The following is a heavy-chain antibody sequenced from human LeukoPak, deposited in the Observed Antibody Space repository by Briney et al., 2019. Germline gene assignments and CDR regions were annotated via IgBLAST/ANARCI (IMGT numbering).Heavy chain of an antibody. CDR3: ARGGYSRSWYYFDY. J-gene: IGHJ4*02. CDR1: GFTFSSYA. D-gene: IGHD6-13*01. CDR2: ISYDGSNK. Sequence: GGSLRLSCAASGFTFSSYAMQWVRQAPGKGLEWVAVISYDGSNKYYADSVNGHFTISTDNSKITLFLPVNSLIAEGTAGYYCARGGYSRSWYYFDYWGQGTLVTVSS. V-gene: IGHV3-30-3*01.